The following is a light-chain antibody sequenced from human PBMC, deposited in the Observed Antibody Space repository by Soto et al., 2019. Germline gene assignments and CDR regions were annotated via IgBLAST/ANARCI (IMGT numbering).Light chain of an antibody. J-gene: IGKJ2*01. CDR2: GAS. Sequence: EIVLTQSPGTLSLSPGERATLSCRASQSVSSSQLAWYQQKPGQAPRLLIYGASTTATGIPDRFSGGGSGTDFTLTISRLEPEDFAVYYCQQFGSPPEYTFGQGTKLEVK. V-gene: IGKV3-20*01. CDR3: QQFGSPPEYT. CDR1: QSVSSSQ.